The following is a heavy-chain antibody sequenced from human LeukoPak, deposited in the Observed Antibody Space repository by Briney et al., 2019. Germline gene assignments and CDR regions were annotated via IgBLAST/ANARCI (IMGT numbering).Heavy chain of an antibody. D-gene: IGHD2-15*01. V-gene: IGHV3-48*03. Sequence: GGPLRLSCAASGFTFRSYEMNWVRQAPGKGLEWVSYISSSGSTIYYADSVKGRFTISRDNAKNSLYLQMNSLRAEDTAVYYCVRVAADAFDIWGQGTMVTVSS. J-gene: IGHJ3*02. CDR1: GFTFRSYE. CDR3: VRVAADAFDI. CDR2: ISSSGSTI.